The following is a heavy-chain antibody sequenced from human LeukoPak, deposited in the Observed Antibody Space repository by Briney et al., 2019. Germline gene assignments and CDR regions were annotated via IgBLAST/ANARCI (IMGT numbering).Heavy chain of an antibody. CDR2: ISGSGGST. Sequence: PGGSLRLSCAASGFTFSSYGMHWVRPAPGKGLEWVSAISGSGGSTYYADSVKGRFTISRDNSKNTLYLQMNGLRAEDTAVYYCAKLGSTSCYAQFDYWGQGTLVTVSS. CDR1: GFTFSSYG. J-gene: IGHJ4*02. D-gene: IGHD2-2*01. CDR3: AKLGSTSCYAQFDY. V-gene: IGHV3-23*01.